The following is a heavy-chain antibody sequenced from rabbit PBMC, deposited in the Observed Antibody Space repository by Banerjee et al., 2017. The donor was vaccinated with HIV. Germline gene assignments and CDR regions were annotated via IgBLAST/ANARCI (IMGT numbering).Heavy chain of an antibody. D-gene: IGHD6-1*01. CDR1: GFSFSSRYW. CDR3: AREVYGYGDADL. V-gene: IGHV1S40*01. CDR2: IYADDDST. J-gene: IGHJ4*01. Sequence: QSLEESGGDLVKPGASLTLTCTASGFSFSSRYWICWVRQAPGKGLEWIACIYADDDSTYYASWAKGRFTISKTSSTTVTLQMTSLTAADTATYFCAREVYGYGDADLWGPGTLVTVS.